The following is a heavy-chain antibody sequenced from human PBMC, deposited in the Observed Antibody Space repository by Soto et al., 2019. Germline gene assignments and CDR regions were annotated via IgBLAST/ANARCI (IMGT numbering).Heavy chain of an antibody. Sequence: GGSLRLSCAASGFTFSSYAMHWVRQAPGKGLEWVAVISYDGSNKYYADSVKGRFTISRDNSKNTLYLQMNSLRAEDTAVYYCARGSVAGPDYWGQGTLVTVSS. J-gene: IGHJ4*02. V-gene: IGHV3-30-3*01. CDR1: GFTFSSYA. D-gene: IGHD6-19*01. CDR2: ISYDGSNK. CDR3: ARGSVAGPDY.